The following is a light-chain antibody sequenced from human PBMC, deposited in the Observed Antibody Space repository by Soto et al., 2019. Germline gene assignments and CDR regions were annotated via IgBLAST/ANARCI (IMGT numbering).Light chain of an antibody. CDR2: RNH. V-gene: IGLV1-47*01. Sequence: QSVLTQPPSASGTPGQRVTISCSGGNSNIASNFVHWYQLLPGAAPTLVIYRNHQRPSGVPDRFSGSKSGTSASLAISGLRSEDEADDFCATWDDSLGVVFGGGTKLTVL. J-gene: IGLJ2*01. CDR1: NSNIASNF. CDR3: ATWDDSLGVV.